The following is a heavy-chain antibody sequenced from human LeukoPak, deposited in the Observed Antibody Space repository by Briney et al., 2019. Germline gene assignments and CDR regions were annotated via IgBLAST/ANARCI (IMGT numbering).Heavy chain of an antibody. CDR1: GYTFTSYA. J-gene: IGHJ4*02. Sequence: ASVTVSFKASGYTFTSYAMHWMRQAPGQRPEWMGWINGGNDNTKYSQKFQGRLTITRDTSASMELSSLRSEDTAVYYCATGDRRNYWGQGTLVTVSA. CDR2: INGGNDNT. V-gene: IGHV1-3*01. D-gene: IGHD7-27*01. CDR3: ATGDRRNY.